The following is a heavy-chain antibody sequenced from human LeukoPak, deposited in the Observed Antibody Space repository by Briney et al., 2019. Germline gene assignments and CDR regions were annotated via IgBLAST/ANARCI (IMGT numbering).Heavy chain of an antibody. J-gene: IGHJ3*02. V-gene: IGHV1-69*04. Sequence: SVKVSCKASGGTFSTLATSWVRQAPGQGLEWLGRIIPILATTNYAQKFQGRVSITADKSTSTAYMELSSLRSEDTAVYYCARAQSGDVFDIWGQGTMLSVSS. CDR1: GGTFSTLA. CDR2: IIPILATT. D-gene: IGHD3-3*01. CDR3: ARAQSGDVFDI.